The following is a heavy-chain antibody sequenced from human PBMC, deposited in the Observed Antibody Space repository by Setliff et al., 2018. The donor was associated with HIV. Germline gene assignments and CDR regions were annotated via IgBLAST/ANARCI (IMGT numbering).Heavy chain of an antibody. V-gene: IGHV4-4*07. Sequence: SETLSLTCTVSGGSISGDFWTWIRQPAGEGLEWIGRTHASGTTQCEPSLKNRCSMSIDTSKNQFTLKLSSVTAADTAVYYCARQTATGTSATFDSWGQGSLVTVS. CDR2: THASGTT. CDR3: ARQTATGTSATFDS. D-gene: IGHD2-21*02. CDR1: GGSISGDF. J-gene: IGHJ4*02.